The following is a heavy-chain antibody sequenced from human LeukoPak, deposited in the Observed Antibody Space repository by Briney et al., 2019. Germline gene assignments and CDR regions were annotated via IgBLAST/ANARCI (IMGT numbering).Heavy chain of an antibody. CDR2: IYTSGST. D-gene: IGHD3-22*01. Sequence: SETLSLTCTVSGGSISSYYWSWIRQPAGKGLEWIGRIYTSGSTNYNPSLKSRVTISVDTSKNQFSLKLSSVTAADTAVYYCARVPQRYYDSSGQYYFDYWGQGTLVTVSS. CDR1: GGSISSYY. J-gene: IGHJ4*02. CDR3: ARVPQRYYDSSGQYYFDY. V-gene: IGHV4-4*07.